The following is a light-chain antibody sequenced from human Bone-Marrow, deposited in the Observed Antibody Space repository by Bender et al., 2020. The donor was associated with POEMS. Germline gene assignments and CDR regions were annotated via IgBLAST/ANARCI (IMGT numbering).Light chain of an antibody. J-gene: IGLJ3*02. Sequence: QSVLTQPPSASGTPGQRVIISCSGSSSNIVTNPVNWYQHLPGTAPKVLIYNTNQRPSGVPDRFSGSKSGTSASLAISALQSEDEGDYYCATWHDSLNGWVFGGGTKLVVL. V-gene: IGLV1-44*01. CDR3: ATWHDSLNGWV. CDR1: SSNIVTNP. CDR2: NTN.